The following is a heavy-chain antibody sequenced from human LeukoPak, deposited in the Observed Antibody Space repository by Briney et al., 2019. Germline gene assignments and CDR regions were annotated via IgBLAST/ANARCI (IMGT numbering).Heavy chain of an antibody. V-gene: IGHV1-8*01. CDR2: VNPNSGNT. D-gene: IGHD3-22*01. J-gene: IGHJ4*02. CDR3: ARRSDDYDSSACYH. CDR1: GYTFTSYD. Sequence: GASVKVSCKASGYTFTSYDLNWVRQATGQGLEWMGWVNPNSGNTGYAQKFQGRVTMTMDPSISTAYMELSSLRSEDTAVYYCARRSDDYDSSACYHWGQGTLVTVSS.